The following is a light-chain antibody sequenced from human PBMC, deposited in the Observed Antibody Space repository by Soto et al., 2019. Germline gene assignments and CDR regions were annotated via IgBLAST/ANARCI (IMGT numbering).Light chain of an antibody. J-gene: IGKJ1*01. CDR2: QVS. V-gene: IGKV2-30*01. CDR3: MQGTHWPWT. Sequence: DAVLTQSPLSLPVTLGQPAAISCRSSQSLVYSNGNAYLIWFQQRPGQSPRRLIYQVSTRDAGVSDRFSGSGSGTYFTLSISRVEAEDVGLYYCMQGTHWPWTFAQVTKVGIK. CDR1: QSLVYSNGNAY.